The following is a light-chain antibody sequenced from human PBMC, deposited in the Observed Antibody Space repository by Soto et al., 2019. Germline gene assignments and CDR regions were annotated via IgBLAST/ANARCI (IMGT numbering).Light chain of an antibody. J-gene: IGLJ2*01. CDR1: SSNIVSNT. CDR3: VAWDDSLNGYVV. CDR2: SNN. V-gene: IGLV1-44*01. Sequence: QSVLTQPPSASGTPGQRVTISCSGSSSNIVSNTVNWYQQLPGTAPKLVIYSNNQRPSGVPDRFSVSKSGTSAALAISGLQSEDEADYYCVAWDDSLNGYVVFGGGTKLTVL.